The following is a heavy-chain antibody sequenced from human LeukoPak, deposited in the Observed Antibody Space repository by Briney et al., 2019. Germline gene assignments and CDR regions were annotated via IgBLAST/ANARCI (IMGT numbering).Heavy chain of an antibody. Sequence: GGSLRLSCAASGFTFSSYSMNWVRQAPGKGLEWVSSISSSSSYIYYADSVKGRFTISRDNAKNSLYLQMNSLRAEDTAVYYCARDSSWKLNYYDSSGYYHFDYWGQGTLVTVSS. CDR3: ARDSSWKLNYYDSSGYYHFDY. CDR1: GFTFSSYS. J-gene: IGHJ4*02. D-gene: IGHD3-22*01. V-gene: IGHV3-21*01. CDR2: ISSSSSYI.